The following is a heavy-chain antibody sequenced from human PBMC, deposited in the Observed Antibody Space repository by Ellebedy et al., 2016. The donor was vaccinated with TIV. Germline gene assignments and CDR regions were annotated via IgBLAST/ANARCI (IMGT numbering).Heavy chain of an antibody. Sequence: MPSETLSLTCTVSGDSIGSDTYYWTWIRQTRGKGLEWIGYISNSGSTFYSPSFKSRLTISLDTSKNQFSLKLQSVTAADTAVYYCVRPRPLEVADFDLWGRGTLVTVSS. V-gene: IGHV4-30-4*01. CDR2: ISNSGST. J-gene: IGHJ2*01. D-gene: IGHD5-12*01. CDR1: GDSIGSDTYY. CDR3: VRPRPLEVADFDL.